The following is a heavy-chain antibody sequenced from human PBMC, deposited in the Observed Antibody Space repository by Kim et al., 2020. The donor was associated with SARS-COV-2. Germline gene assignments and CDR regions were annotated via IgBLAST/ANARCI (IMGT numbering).Heavy chain of an antibody. Sequence: GGSLRLSCAASGFTFSNAWMSWVRQAPGKGLEWVGRIKSKTDGGTTDYAAPVKGRFTISRDDSKNTLYLQMNSLKTEDTAVYYCTTDSSAMVRGAPRGYWGQGTLVTVSS. CDR2: IKSKTDGGTT. CDR3: TTDSSAMVRGAPRGY. J-gene: IGHJ4*02. CDR1: GFTFSNAW. D-gene: IGHD3-10*01. V-gene: IGHV3-15*01.